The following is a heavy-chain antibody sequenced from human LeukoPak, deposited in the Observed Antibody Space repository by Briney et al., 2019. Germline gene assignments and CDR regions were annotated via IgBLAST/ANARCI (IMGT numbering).Heavy chain of an antibody. CDR3: ARSVDTAMDDAFDI. V-gene: IGHV3-30-3*01. J-gene: IGHJ3*02. CDR1: GFTFSSYA. Sequence: GGSLRLSCAASGFTFSSYAMHWVRQAPGKGLEWVAVISYDGSNKYYADSVKGRFTISRDNSKNTLYLQMNSLRAEDTAVYYCARSVDTAMDDAFDIWGQGTMVTVSS. CDR2: ISYDGSNK. D-gene: IGHD5-18*01.